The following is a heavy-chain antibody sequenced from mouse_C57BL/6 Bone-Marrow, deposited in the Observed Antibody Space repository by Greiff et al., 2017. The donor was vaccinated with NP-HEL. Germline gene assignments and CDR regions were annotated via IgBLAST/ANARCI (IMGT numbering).Heavy chain of an antibody. CDR2: INSDGGST. Sequence: EVNLVESGGGLVQPGESLKLSCESNEYEFPSHDMSWVRKTPEKRLELVAAINSDGGSTYYPDTMERRFIISRDNTKKTLYLQMSSLRSEDTALYYCASLGLLPPSFDYWGQGTTLTVSS. J-gene: IGHJ2*01. D-gene: IGHD2-10*01. CDR3: ASLGLLPPSFDY. CDR1: EYEFPSHD. V-gene: IGHV5-2*01.